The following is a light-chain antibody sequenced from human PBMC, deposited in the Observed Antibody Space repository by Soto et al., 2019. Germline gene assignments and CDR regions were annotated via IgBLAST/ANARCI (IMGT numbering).Light chain of an antibody. CDR1: QSVSSTY. CDR2: AAS. V-gene: IGKV3-20*01. J-gene: IGKJ2*01. CDR3: QQYGSSPNT. Sequence: EIVLTQSPGTLSLSPGERATLSCRASQSVSSTYLAWYQQKPGQASRLLIYAASSRATGIPDRFSGSGSGTDFTLTISRLEPEDFAVYYCQQYGSSPNTFGQGTKLEIK.